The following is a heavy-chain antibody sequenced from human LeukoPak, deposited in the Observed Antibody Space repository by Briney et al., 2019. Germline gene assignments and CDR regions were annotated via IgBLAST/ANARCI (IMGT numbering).Heavy chain of an antibody. J-gene: IGHJ4*02. CDR1: GFTFNRYG. Sequence: TGRSLRLSCAASGFTFNRYGMHWARQAPGKGLEWVAVISYDGSNRYYADSVKGRFTISRDNSKNTLYMEMNSLKPEDTAVYYCAKSGTTSSWSPRVKTYFDYWGQGTLVTVSS. D-gene: IGHD6-13*01. V-gene: IGHV3-30*18. CDR2: ISYDGSNR. CDR3: AKSGTTSSWSPRVKTYFDY.